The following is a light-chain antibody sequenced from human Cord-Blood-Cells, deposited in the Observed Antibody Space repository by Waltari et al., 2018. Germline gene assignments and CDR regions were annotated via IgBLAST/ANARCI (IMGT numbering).Light chain of an antibody. CDR1: SSNIGSNT. J-gene: IGLJ3*02. CDR3: AAWDDSLNGWV. CDR2: SNN. V-gene: IGLV1-44*01. Sequence: QSVLTQPPSASGTPGQRVTISCSGSSSNIGSNTVNWYQQLPGTAPKLLIYSNNKPPSGLPDRFSGSKSGTSAALASSGLQSEDEADYYCAAWDDSLNGWVFGGGTKLTVL.